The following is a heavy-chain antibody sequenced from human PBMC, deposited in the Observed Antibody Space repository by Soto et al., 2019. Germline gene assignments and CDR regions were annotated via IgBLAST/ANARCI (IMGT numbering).Heavy chain of an antibody. CDR2: ISGSGGST. Sequence: PGGSLRLSCAASGFTFSSYAMSWVRQAPGKGLEWVSAISGSGGSTYYADSVKGRFTISRDNSKNTLYLQMNSLRAEDTAVYYCAKDQGLGYCSGGSCLGAFDIWGQGTMVTVSS. D-gene: IGHD2-15*01. CDR1: GFTFSSYA. V-gene: IGHV3-23*01. J-gene: IGHJ3*02. CDR3: AKDQGLGYCSGGSCLGAFDI.